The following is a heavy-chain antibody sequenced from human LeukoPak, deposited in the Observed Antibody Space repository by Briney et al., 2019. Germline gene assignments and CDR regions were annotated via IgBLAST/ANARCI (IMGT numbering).Heavy chain of an antibody. CDR1: GFTFSTYA. CDR3: ARYCSGGNCYSGLVY. V-gene: IGHV3-23*01. D-gene: IGHD2-15*01. Sequence: PGGSLRLSCAASGFTFSTYAMTWVRQAPGRGLEWASTIRGSGGSTYYEDSVKGRFTISRDISKNTLYLQMNNLRAEDTAVYYCARYCSGGNCYSGLVYWGQGTLVAVSS. CDR2: IRGSGGST. J-gene: IGHJ4*02.